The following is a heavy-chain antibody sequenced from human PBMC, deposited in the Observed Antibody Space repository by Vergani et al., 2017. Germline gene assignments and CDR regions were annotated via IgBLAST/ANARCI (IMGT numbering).Heavy chain of an antibody. Sequence: QVQLQESGPGLVKPSETLSLTCTVSGYSISSGYYWGWIRQPPGKGLEWIGSIYHSGSTYYNPSLKSRVTISVDTSKNQFSLKMSSVNAADTAVYYCARDLYSYDSSGYRAYWGQGTLVTVSS. CDR2: IYHSGST. D-gene: IGHD3-22*01. J-gene: IGHJ4*02. CDR3: ARDLYSYDSSGYRAY. CDR1: GYSISSGYY. V-gene: IGHV4-38-2*02.